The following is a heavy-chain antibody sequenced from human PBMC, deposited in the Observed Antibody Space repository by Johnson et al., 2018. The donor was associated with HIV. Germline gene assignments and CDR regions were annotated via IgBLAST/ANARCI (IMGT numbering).Heavy chain of an antibody. CDR2: IYSGGST. CDR3: AKDLYSSSWTNDAFDI. CDR1: GFTVSSNY. Sequence: VQLVESGGDLVQPGGSLRLSCAASGFTVSSNYMSWVRQAPGKGLEWVSVIYSGGSTYYADSVKGRFTISRDNSKSTLYLQMNSLRGDDTAVYYCAKDLYSSSWTNDAFDIWGQGTMVTVSS. V-gene: IGHV3-66*01. J-gene: IGHJ3*02. D-gene: IGHD6-13*01.